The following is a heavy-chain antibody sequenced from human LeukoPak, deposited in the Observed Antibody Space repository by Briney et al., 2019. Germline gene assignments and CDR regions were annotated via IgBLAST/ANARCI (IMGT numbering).Heavy chain of an antibody. Sequence: PSETLSLTCTVSGGSISSYYWSWIRQPPGKGLEWIGYIYYSGSTNYNPSLKSRVTISVDTSKNQFSLKLSSVTAADTAVYYCARYDYSNCPSGIDYWGQGTLVTVSS. V-gene: IGHV4-59*01. CDR3: ARYDYSNCPSGIDY. J-gene: IGHJ4*02. CDR2: IYYSGST. D-gene: IGHD4-11*01. CDR1: GGSISSYY.